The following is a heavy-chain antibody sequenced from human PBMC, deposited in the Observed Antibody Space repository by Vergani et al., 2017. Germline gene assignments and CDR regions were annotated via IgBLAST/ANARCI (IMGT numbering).Heavy chain of an antibody. CDR3: ARHLTYCSSTSCYYYYGMDV. CDR2: IDPSDSYT. CDR1: GYSFTSYW. J-gene: IGHJ6*02. V-gene: IGHV5-10-1*03. D-gene: IGHD2-2*01. Sequence: EVQLVQSGAEVKKPGESMRISCKGSGYSFTSYWIRWVRQMPGKGLEWMGRIDPSDSYTKYSPSFQGHVTISADKSISTAYLQWSSLKASDTAMYYCARHLTYCSSTSCYYYYGMDVWGQGTTVTVSS.